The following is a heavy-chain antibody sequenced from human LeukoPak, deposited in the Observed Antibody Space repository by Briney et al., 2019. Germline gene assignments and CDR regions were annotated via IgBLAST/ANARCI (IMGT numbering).Heavy chain of an antibody. D-gene: IGHD3-22*01. J-gene: IGHJ4*02. Sequence: GASVKVSCKASGGTFSSYTISWVRQAPGQGLEWMGGIIPVFGTANYAQKFQGRVTITTDESTSTAYMELSSLRSEDTAVYYCARVVSGYADYWGQGTLVTVSS. CDR3: ARVVSGYADY. V-gene: IGHV1-69*05. CDR2: IIPVFGTA. CDR1: GGTFSSYT.